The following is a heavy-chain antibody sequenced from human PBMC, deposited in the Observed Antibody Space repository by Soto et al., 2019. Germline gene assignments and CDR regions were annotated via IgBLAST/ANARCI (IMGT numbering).Heavy chain of an antibody. Sequence: ASVKVSCKASGYTFTGYYMHWVRQAPGQGLEWMGWINPNSGGTNYAQKFQGRVTMTRDTSISTAYMELSRLRSDDTAVYYCARVHSLWDMGSCDYWGQGTLVTVSS. CDR2: INPNSGGT. CDR1: GYTFTGYY. D-gene: IGHD2-15*01. CDR3: ARVHSLWDMGSCDY. V-gene: IGHV1-2*02. J-gene: IGHJ4*02.